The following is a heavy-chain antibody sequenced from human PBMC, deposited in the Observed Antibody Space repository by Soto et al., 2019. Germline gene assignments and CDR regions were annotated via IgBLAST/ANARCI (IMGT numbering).Heavy chain of an antibody. V-gene: IGHV1-18*01. J-gene: IGHJ4*02. CDR3: TRSARILALLQSPYYFHQ. D-gene: IGHD3-3*01. CDR1: GYTFSSYG. Sequence: QAQLVQSGAEVRRPGASVKVSCKASGYTFSSYGISWVRQAPGQGLEWVGWISGDNGNTSCTQHLQGRVTLTIETVTTTAYIEPRSLRPDVTAVHYCTRSARILALLQSPYYFHQWGQGNLITVSS. CDR2: ISGDNGNT.